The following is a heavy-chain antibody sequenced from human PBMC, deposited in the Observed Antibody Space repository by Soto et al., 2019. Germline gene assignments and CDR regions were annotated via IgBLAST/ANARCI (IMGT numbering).Heavy chain of an antibody. D-gene: IGHD3-10*01. CDR1: GFTFSDYW. Sequence: LRLSCAAPGFTFSDYWMYWVRQAPGKGLVWVSRTNSDGSDSSYADSVKGRFTISRDNAKNTLYLQMNSLRAEDTGVYYCVRDRPGSQEYFDYWGQGNMVTVSS. V-gene: IGHV3-74*01. CDR2: TNSDGSDS. CDR3: VRDRPGSQEYFDY. J-gene: IGHJ4*02.